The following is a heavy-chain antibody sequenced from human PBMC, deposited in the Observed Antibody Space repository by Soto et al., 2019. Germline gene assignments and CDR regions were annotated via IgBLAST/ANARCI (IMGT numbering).Heavy chain of an antibody. CDR1: RYSFTSYW. V-gene: IGHV5-10-1*01. J-gene: IGHJ6*02. CDR2: IDPSASYT. Sequence: GESLKISCEGSRYSFTSYWVSWVRQMPRKVLEWMGSIDPSASYTNYSPSFQGNVTISADKSISTAYLQWSSMKASDNAMYYCPTQRASDYDFWSGYFRSLYYYGMDVWGQGTTVTVSS. CDR3: PTQRASDYDFWSGYFRSLYYYGMDV. D-gene: IGHD3-3*01.